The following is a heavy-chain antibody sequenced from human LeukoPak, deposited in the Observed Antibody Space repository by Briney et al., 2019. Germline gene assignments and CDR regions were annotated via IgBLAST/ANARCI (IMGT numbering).Heavy chain of an antibody. Sequence: QPGRSLRLSCAASGFSFSTYGMHWVRQAPGKGLECVALISYDGGTKYYAVSVKGRFTISRDNSKNTLYLQMNSLRAEDTAVYYCAPGYYYFDYWGQGTLVTVSS. V-gene: IGHV3-30*03. CDR1: GFSFSTYG. D-gene: IGHD5-18*01. J-gene: IGHJ4*02. CDR3: APGYYYFDY. CDR2: ISYDGGTK.